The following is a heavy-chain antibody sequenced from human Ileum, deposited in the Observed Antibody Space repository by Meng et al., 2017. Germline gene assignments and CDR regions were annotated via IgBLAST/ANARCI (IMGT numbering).Heavy chain of an antibody. Sequence: QRVQAGAEVGKPGGSGKGSCKASGYTFTTSYAQWVRQAPGKGLEWMGVINAGSGDTGYAQKFQGRLTMTRDTSTSTLYMELSSLRSEDTAVYYCAKDSHGYGDGGHWGQGTLVTVSS. D-gene: IGHD4-17*01. CDR1: GYTFTTSY. CDR2: INAGSGDT. CDR3: AKDSHGYGDGGH. J-gene: IGHJ4*02. V-gene: IGHV1-46*01.